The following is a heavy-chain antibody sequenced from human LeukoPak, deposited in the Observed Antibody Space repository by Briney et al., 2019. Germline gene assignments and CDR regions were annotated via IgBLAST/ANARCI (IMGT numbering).Heavy chain of an antibody. J-gene: IGHJ1*01. D-gene: IGHD1-26*01. CDR3: ARAPIVGARQYFQH. CDR1: GGTFSSYA. CDR2: IIPIFGTA. Sequence: ASVKVSCKASGGTFSSYAISWVRQAPGQGLEWMGGIIPIFGTANYAQKFQGRVTITAGESTSTAYMELSSLRSEDTAVYYCARAPIVGARQYFQHWGQGTLVTVSS. V-gene: IGHV1-69*13.